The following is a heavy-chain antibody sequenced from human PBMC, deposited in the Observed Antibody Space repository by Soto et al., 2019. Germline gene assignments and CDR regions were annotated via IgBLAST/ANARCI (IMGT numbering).Heavy chain of an antibody. CDR2: VDNSGST. CDR3: ARGRYFDMPVGWFLDL. D-gene: IGHD3-9*01. CDR1: GGSIRGGRHY. Sequence: SATLSITCTVSGGSIRGGRHYWTWIRQSPAKGLEWIGYVDNSGSTYYTPSLKSRATTSLDTPKNQFSLQLRSVTDADTAVYFCARGRYFDMPVGWFLDLWGRGTLVTVSS. J-gene: IGHJ2*01. V-gene: IGHV4-30-4*01.